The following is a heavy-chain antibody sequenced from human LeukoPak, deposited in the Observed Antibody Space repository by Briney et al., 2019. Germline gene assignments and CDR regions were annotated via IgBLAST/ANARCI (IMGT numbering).Heavy chain of an antibody. J-gene: IGHJ4*02. D-gene: IGHD6-13*01. CDR1: GGSFSGYY. CDR3: ARGIRRIAAAGSRFDY. CDR2: INHSGST. V-gene: IGHV4-34*01. Sequence: SETLSLTCAVYGGSFSGYYWSWIRQPPGKGLEWIGEINHSGSTNYNPSLKSRVTISVDTSKNQLSLKLSSVTAADTAVYYCARGIRRIAAAGSRFDYWGQGTLATVSS.